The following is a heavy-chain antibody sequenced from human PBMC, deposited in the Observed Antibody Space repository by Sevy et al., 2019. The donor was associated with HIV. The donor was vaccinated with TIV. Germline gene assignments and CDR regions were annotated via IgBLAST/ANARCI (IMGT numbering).Heavy chain of an antibody. CDR1: GFTFRNFG. Sequence: SLRLSCVGSGFTFRNFGVHWLRQAPGKGLEWLSVVSYDGSSKYYVDSVKGRFIVSRDNSKNTLYLQMNSLRTEDTAVFYCARGGSGDYYYYGVDVWGQGTTVTVSS. D-gene: IGHD3-10*01. CDR2: VSYDGSSK. V-gene: IGHV3-30*03. CDR3: ARGGSGDYYYYGVDV. J-gene: IGHJ6*02.